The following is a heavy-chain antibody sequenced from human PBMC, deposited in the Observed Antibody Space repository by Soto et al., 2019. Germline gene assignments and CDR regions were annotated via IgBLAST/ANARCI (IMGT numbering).Heavy chain of an antibody. CDR3: AREGSMDLAGFNRGLHY. Sequence: GGSLRLSCAASGFTFSNYAMHVVRQAPGKGLEWLALLWRHRRARYYADSVQGPFAITRDNSKNALYLQVNSLRAEDTAVYSCAREGSMDLAGFNRGLHYWGQGTLVTVSS. D-gene: IGHD2-15*01. V-gene: IGHV3-33*01. CDR2: LWRHRRAR. J-gene: IGHJ4*02. CDR1: GFTFSNYA.